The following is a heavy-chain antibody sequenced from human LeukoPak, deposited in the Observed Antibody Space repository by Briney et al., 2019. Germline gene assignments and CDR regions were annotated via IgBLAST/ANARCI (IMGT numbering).Heavy chain of an antibody. CDR2: IKPDGSEK. Sequence: GGSLRLSCAASGFTFSSHWMSWVRQAPGKGLERVASIKPDGSEKYYVDSVKGRFTISRDSAKSSLYLQMNTLRAEDTAVYYCARDRGSSGWYEFDYWGQGTLVTVSS. CDR3: ARDRGSSGWYEFDY. V-gene: IGHV3-7*01. CDR1: GFTFSSHW. D-gene: IGHD6-19*01. J-gene: IGHJ4*02.